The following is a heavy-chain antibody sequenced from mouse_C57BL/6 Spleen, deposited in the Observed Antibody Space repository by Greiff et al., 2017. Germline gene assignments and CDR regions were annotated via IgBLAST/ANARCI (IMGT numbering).Heavy chain of an antibody. CDR1: GYTFTSYW. Sequence: QVQLQQSGAELVKPGASVKMSCKASGYTFTSYWITWVKQRPGQGLEWIGDIYPGSGSTNYNEKFKSKATLTVDTSSSTAYMQLSSLTSEDSAVYYCARFPYYYGSSLDYWGQGTTLTVSS. D-gene: IGHD1-1*01. CDR2: IYPGSGST. J-gene: IGHJ2*01. CDR3: ARFPYYYGSSLDY. V-gene: IGHV1-55*01.